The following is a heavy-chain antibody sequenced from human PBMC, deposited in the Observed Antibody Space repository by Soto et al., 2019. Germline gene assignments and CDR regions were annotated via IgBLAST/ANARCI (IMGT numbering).Heavy chain of an antibody. V-gene: IGHV3-11*01. CDR3: ARVSWREKYGMDV. Sequence: GGSLRLSCAASGFTFSDSYMSWVRQAPVNGLEWISYITFSGNTVYYADSLKGRFTISRDNAKNSLYLQMNRLRAEDTAVYYCARVSWREKYGMDVWGQGTTVTVSS. CDR2: ITFSGNTV. J-gene: IGHJ6*02. CDR1: GFTFSDSY.